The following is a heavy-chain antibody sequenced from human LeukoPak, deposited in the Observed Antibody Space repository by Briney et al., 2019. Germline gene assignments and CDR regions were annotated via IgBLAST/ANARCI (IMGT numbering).Heavy chain of an antibody. CDR3: ARDKVDTATVRVIAGRYYYGMDV. V-gene: IGHV3-53*01. J-gene: IGHJ6*02. Sequence: GGSLRLSCAASGFTVSSNYMSWVRQAPGKGLEWVSVIYSGGSTYYADSVKGRFTISRDNSKNTLYLQMNSLRAEDTAVYYCARDKVDTATVRVIAGRYYYGMDVWGQGTTVTVSS. CDR1: GFTVSSNY. CDR2: IYSGGST. D-gene: IGHD5-18*01.